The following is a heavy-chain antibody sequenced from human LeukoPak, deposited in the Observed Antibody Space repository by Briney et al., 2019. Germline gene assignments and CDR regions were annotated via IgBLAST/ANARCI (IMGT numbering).Heavy chain of an antibody. CDR1: GFTVITND. J-gene: IGHJ4*02. D-gene: IGHD3-16*01. CDR2: LYSHGNT. V-gene: IGHV3-53*01. CDR3: ARGVAPLAANTVAY. Sequence: TGGSLRLSCAASGFTVITNDMTWVRQAPGKGLEWVSVLYSHGNTKYADSVQGRFTISRDNSKNTLYLEMNSLSPDDTAVYYCARGVAPLAANTVAYWGQGTLVTVSS.